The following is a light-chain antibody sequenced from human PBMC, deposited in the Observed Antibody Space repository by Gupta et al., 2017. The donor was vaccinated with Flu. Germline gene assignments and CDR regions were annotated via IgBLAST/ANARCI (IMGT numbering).Light chain of an antibody. CDR3: SSYTSSSTRV. V-gene: IGLV2-14*01. J-gene: IGLJ3*02. CDR1: SSDVGGYNY. CDR2: EVS. Sequence: QPASVSGSPGQSITISCTGTSSDVGGYNYVSWYQQHPGKAPKLMIYEVSNRPSGVSNRFSGSKSGNTASLTISGLQAEDEADYYCSSYTSSSTRVFGGGTKLTVL.